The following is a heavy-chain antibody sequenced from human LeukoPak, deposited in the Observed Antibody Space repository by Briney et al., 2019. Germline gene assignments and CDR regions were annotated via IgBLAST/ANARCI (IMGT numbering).Heavy chain of an antibody. J-gene: IGHJ5*02. CDR3: ASVTGWFDP. CDR2: IYHSGST. V-gene: IGHV4-38-2*02. CDR1: GYSISSGYY. Sequence: SETPSLTCTVSGYSISSGYYWGWIRQPPGKGLEWIGSIYHSGSTYYNPSLKSRVTISVDTSKNQFSLKLSSVTAADTAVYYCASVTGWFDPWGQGTLVTVSS. D-gene: IGHD1-14*01.